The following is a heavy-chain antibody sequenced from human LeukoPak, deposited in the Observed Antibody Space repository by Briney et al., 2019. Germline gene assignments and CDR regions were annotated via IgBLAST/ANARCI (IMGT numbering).Heavy chain of an antibody. CDR2: IKQDGSEK. V-gene: IGHV3-7*05. Sequence: GGSLRLSCAASGFTFSSYAMSWVRQAPGKGLEWVANIKQDGSEKYYVDSVKGRFTISRDNAKNSLYLQMNSLRAEDTAVYYCARGPYFWSDYWGQGTLVTVSS. J-gene: IGHJ4*02. CDR1: GFTFSSYA. CDR3: ARGPYFWSDY. D-gene: IGHD2/OR15-2a*01.